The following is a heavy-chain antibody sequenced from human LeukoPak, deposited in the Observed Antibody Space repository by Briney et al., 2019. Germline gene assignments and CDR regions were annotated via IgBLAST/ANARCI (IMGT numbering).Heavy chain of an antibody. V-gene: IGHV3-23*01. Sequence: QPGGSLRLSCAASGFTFSSYAVSWVRRAPGKGLEWVSTITGSGSRTYYAVSVKGRFTISGDNSKNTLYLQMSSLRAEDTAIYYCAKDQSMDVWGQGTTVTVSS. CDR2: ITGSGSRT. CDR1: GFTFSSYA. CDR3: AKDQSMDV. J-gene: IGHJ6*02.